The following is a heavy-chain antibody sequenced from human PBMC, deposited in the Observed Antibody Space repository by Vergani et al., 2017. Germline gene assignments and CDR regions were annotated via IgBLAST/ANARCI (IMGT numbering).Heavy chain of an antibody. J-gene: IGHJ4*02. CDR3: ARATAGDLLDY. V-gene: IGHV4-39*07. CDR1: GGSISSSSYY. Sequence: QLQLQESGPGLVKPSETLSLTCTVSGGSISSSSYYWGWIRQPPGKGLEWIGSIYYSGSTYYNPSLKSRVTISVDTSKNQFSLKLSSVTAADTAVYYCARATAGDLLDYWGQGTLVTVSS. CDR2: IYYSGST. D-gene: IGHD4-17*01.